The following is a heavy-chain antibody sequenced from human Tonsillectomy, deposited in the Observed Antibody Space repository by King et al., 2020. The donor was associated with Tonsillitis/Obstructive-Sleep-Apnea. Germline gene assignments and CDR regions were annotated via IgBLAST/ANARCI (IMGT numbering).Heavy chain of an antibody. CDR3: MRHHEDGDGQYYYYMDV. CDR1: GGSVSSSSYY. V-gene: IGHV4-39*01. Sequence: LQLQESGPGLVKPSETLSLTCTVSGGSVSSSSYYWGWIRQPPGKGLEWIATISYNGITYFNPPLKSRVTMSVDTSKNQFSLRLASVTAADAAVYYCMRHHEDGDGQYYYYMDVWGKGSTVTVS. CDR2: ISYNGIT. J-gene: IGHJ6*03. D-gene: IGHD4-17*01.